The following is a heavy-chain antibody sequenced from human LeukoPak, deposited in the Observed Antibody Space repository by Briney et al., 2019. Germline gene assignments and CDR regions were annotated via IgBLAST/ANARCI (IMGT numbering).Heavy chain of an antibody. Sequence: DPGGSLRLSCAASGFIFSIYGMHWVRQSPGKGLEWVAVIWNDGSHKYYADSVKGRFTISRDNSKNTLFLQMNSLRAEDTAVYYCARASGSYGYWGQGTLVTVSS. D-gene: IGHD1-26*01. CDR1: GFIFSIYG. CDR3: ARASGSYGY. CDR2: IWNDGSHK. J-gene: IGHJ4*02. V-gene: IGHV3-33*01.